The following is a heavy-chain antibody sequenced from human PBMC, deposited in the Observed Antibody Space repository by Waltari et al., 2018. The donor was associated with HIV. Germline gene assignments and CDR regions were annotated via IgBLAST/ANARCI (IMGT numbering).Heavy chain of an antibody. CDR2: ITAYNGDS. CDR1: GYTFTNYG. CDR3: ARGGWVGYNSSGYSDY. Sequence: QVHLVQSGAEVKKPGASVKVSCKASGYTFTNYGITWMRQAPGQGLEWMGWITAYNGDSNYAQSLQGRVTMTTDTSTKTAYMELINLRSDDTAVYYCARGGWVGYNSSGYSDYWGQGTLVTVSS. J-gene: IGHJ4*02. D-gene: IGHD3-22*01. V-gene: IGHV1-18*04.